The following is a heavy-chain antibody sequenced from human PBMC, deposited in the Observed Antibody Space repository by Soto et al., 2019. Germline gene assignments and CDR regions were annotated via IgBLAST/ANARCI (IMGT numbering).Heavy chain of an antibody. CDR1: GYTFTSYY. D-gene: IGHD3-22*01. V-gene: IGHV1-46*03. J-gene: IGHJ4*02. CDR2: INPSGGST. CDR3: ARSTMIVVVIPDY. Sequence: QVQLVQSGAEVKKPGASVKVSCKASGYTFTSYYMHWVRQAPGQGLEWMGIINPSGGSTSYAQKFHGRVTMTRDTSTSTVYMELSSLRSADTAVYYCARSTMIVVVIPDYWGQGTLVTVSS.